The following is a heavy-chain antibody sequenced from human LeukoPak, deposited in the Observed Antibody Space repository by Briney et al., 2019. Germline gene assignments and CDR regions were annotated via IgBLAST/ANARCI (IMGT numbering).Heavy chain of an antibody. CDR2: ISYSGTT. D-gene: IGHD1-7*01. CDR3: ARDPPTGTTLGSFDY. J-gene: IGHJ4*02. CDR1: GGSISSSSYY. Sequence: SETLSLTCTVSGGSISSSSYYWGWIRQPPGKGLEWIGSISYSGTTYYHPSLKSRLTISIDTSKNQFSLKLRSVTAADTAVYYCARDPPTGTTLGSFDYWGQGTLVTVSS. V-gene: IGHV4-39*07.